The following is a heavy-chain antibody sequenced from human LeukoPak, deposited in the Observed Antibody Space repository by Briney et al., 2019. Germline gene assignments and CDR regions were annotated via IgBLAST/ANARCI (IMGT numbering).Heavy chain of an antibody. CDR3: ARGDVDTAMAFDY. J-gene: IGHJ4*02. Sequence: TGGSLRLSCAASGFTFSSYWMHWVRQAPGKGLVWVSRINSDGSSTSYADSVKGRFTISRDNAKNTLYLQMNSLGAEDTAVYYCARGDVDTAMAFDYWGQGTLVTVSS. CDR2: INSDGSST. V-gene: IGHV3-74*01. CDR1: GFTFSSYW. D-gene: IGHD5-18*01.